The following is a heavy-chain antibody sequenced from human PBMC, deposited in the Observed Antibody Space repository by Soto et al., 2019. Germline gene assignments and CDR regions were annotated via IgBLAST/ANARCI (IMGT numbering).Heavy chain of an antibody. Sequence: GESLKISCHGSAYIFTNYWIAWGRQMPGKGLEWMAIIYPGDSETKYSPSFQGLVTLSADKSISTAYLQWSSLKASDTATYYCARRCSGGSCYSSQNFYGMDVWGQGTTVTVSS. CDR1: AYIFTNYW. J-gene: IGHJ6*02. CDR2: IYPGDSET. V-gene: IGHV5-51*01. D-gene: IGHD2-15*01. CDR3: ARRCSGGSCYSSQNFYGMDV.